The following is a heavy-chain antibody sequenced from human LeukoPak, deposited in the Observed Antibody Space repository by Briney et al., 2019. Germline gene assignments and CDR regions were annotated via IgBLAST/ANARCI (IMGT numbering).Heavy chain of an antibody. CDR2: ISGSGGST. Sequence: GGSLRLSWAASGFTFSSYAMSWVRQAPGKGLEWVSAISGSGGSTYYADSVKGRFTISRDNSKNTLYLQMNSLRAEDTAVYYCAKGGYCSGGSCYYFDYWGQGTLVTVSS. CDR3: AKGGYCSGGSCYYFDY. D-gene: IGHD2-15*01. CDR1: GFTFSSYA. J-gene: IGHJ4*02. V-gene: IGHV3-23*01.